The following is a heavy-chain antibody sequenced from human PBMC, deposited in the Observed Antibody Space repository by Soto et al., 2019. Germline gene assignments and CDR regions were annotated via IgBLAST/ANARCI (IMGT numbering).Heavy chain of an antibody. CDR2: IIPIFGTA. CDR1: GGTFSSYA. Sequence: ASVKVSCKASGGTFSSYAISWVRQAPGQGLEWMGGIIPIFGTANYAQKFQGRVTITADESTSTAYMELSSLRSEDTAVYYCARVSLVVVRGYYYGMDVWGQGTTVTVSS. D-gene: IGHD3-22*01. J-gene: IGHJ6*02. V-gene: IGHV1-69*13. CDR3: ARVSLVVVRGYYYGMDV.